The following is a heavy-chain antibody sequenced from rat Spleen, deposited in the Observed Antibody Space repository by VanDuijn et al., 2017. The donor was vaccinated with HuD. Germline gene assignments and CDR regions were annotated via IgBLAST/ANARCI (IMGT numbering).Heavy chain of an antibody. V-gene: IGHV5-29*01. CDR1: GFTFSDYY. CDR2: ISHDGSTT. Sequence: EVQLLASDGGLVQPGRSQKLSCTASGFTFSDYYMAWVRQAPTKGLEWVATISHDGSTTYYRDSVKGRFTISRDNAKSTLYLQMDSLRSEDTATYYCASRDYWGQGVMVTVSS. CDR3: ASRDY. J-gene: IGHJ2*01.